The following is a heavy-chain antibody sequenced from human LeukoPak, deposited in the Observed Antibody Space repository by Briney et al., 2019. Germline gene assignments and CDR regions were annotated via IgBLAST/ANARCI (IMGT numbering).Heavy chain of an antibody. V-gene: IGHV3-7*01. J-gene: IGHJ4*02. CDR1: GFTFSSYW. CDR3: ARVFDSSGFHPFFDY. D-gene: IGHD3-22*01. CDR2: IKQDGSEK. Sequence: GSLRLSCAASGFTFSSYWMSWVRQAPGKGLEWVANIKQDGSEKYYVDSVKGRFTISRDNAKNSLYLQMNSLRAEDTAVYYCARVFDSSGFHPFFDYWGQGTLATVSS.